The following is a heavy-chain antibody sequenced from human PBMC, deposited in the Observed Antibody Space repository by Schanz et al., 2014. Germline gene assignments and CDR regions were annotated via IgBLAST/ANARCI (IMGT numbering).Heavy chain of an antibody. CDR1: GFTFSSYS. Sequence: EVQLVESGGGLVQPGGSLRLSCTASGFTFSSYSMNWVRQAPGKGLEWVSAISGGGGTTYYADSVKGRFTISRDNSKNTLYLQMNSLRAEDTAVYYCAKDRSWDYDSSGYFDYWGQGTLVIVSS. CDR3: AKDRSWDYDSSGYFDY. D-gene: IGHD3-22*01. CDR2: ISGGGGTT. V-gene: IGHV3-23*04. J-gene: IGHJ4*02.